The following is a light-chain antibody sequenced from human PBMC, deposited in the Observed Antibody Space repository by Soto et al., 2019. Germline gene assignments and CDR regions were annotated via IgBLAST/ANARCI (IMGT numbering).Light chain of an antibody. CDR1: GSDVGGYNY. Sequence: QSVLAQPRSVSGSPGQSVTISCTGTGSDVGGYNYVSWYQQHPGKAPKLMIFDVTTRPSGVPDRFSGSKSGNTASLTISGLQAEDEADYYCCSYVSTYTYVFGTGTKVTVL. CDR3: CSYVSTYTYV. J-gene: IGLJ1*01. V-gene: IGLV2-11*01. CDR2: DVT.